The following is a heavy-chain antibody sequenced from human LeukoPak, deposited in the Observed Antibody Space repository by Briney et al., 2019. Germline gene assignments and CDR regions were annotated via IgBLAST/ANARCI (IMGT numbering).Heavy chain of an antibody. J-gene: IGHJ4*02. V-gene: IGHV4-59*01. CDR1: GGSISSYY. CDR2: IYYSGST. D-gene: IGHD3-22*01. CDR3: AKGPGGSGYYRRYFDY. Sequence: KPSETLSLTCTVSGGSISSYYWSWIRQPPGKGLEWIGYIYYSGSTNYNPSLKSRVTISEDTSKNQFSLKLSSVTAADTAASYCAKGPGGSGYYRRYFDYWGQGTLVTVSS.